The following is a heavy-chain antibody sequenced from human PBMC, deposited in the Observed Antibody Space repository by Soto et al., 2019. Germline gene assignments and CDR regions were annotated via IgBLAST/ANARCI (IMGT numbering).Heavy chain of an antibody. CDR1: GGSFSGYY. J-gene: IGHJ6*02. CDR2: IYHSGST. D-gene: IGHD5-18*01. CDR3: ARHGTAVTAYYYYGMDV. Sequence: SETLSLTCAVYGGSFSGYYWSWIRQPPGKGLEWIGSIYHSGSTNYNPSLKSRVTISVDTSKNQFSLKPSSVTAADTAVYYCARHGTAVTAYYYYGMDVWGQGTTVTVSS. V-gene: IGHV4-34*01.